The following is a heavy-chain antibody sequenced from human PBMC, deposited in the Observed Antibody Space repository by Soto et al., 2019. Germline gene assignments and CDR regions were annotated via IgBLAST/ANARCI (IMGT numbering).Heavy chain of an antibody. CDR2: ITANSGST. D-gene: IGHD3-9*01. CDR1: GFSFSTDA. J-gene: IGHJ4*02. Sequence: GGSLRLSCAASGFSFSTDAMIWFRQAPGKGLEWVSTITANSGSTAYGESVQGRFTISRDNSKSTLYLQMNSLRVEDRATYYCGRYPDCKHRYFDYCGQENLATVSS. V-gene: IGHV3-23*01. CDR3: GRYPDCKHRYFDY.